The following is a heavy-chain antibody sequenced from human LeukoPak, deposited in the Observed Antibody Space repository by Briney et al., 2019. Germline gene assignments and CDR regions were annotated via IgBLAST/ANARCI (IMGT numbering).Heavy chain of an antibody. CDR2: ISYDGSNK. Sequence: GGSLRLSCAASGFTFSSYGMHWVRQAPGKGLEWVAVISYDGSNKYYADSVKGRFTISRDNSKNTLYLQMNSLRAEDTAVYYCAKDPVGQDYYYYGMDVWGQGTTVTVSS. CDR1: GFTFSSYG. CDR3: AKDPVGQDYYYYGMDV. V-gene: IGHV3-30*18. J-gene: IGHJ6*02.